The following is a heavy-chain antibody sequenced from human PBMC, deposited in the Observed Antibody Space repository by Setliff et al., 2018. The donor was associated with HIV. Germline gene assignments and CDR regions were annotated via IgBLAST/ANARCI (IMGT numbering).Heavy chain of an antibody. CDR3: LRGGSFGDIPNC. CDR1: GFTFSNYA. D-gene: IGHD4-17*01. V-gene: IGHV3-21*06. Sequence: PGGSLRLSCAASGFTFSNYAMNWVRQAPGKGLEWVSCISTSGNFIYYADSVKGRFTVSRDNAKNSLYLQMNSLRAGDTAVYYCLRGGSFGDIPNCWGQGTLVTVSS. CDR2: ISTSGNFI. J-gene: IGHJ4*02.